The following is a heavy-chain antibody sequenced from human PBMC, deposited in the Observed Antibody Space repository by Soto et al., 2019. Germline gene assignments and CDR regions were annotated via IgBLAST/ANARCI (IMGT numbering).Heavy chain of an antibody. CDR3: ARAPKVSGSSQTRPDF. CDR1: SVTLSGYS. J-gene: IGHJ4*02. Sequence: SEAPCLHSSIDSVTLSGYSWRWIRPPHGKGLEWIGEISQSGNTNYSPSLKSRVSISIDTSKKQFSLNLASVSAADTAVYYCARAPKVSGSSQTRPDFWGQGTLVTVSS. V-gene: IGHV4-34*01. D-gene: IGHD6-6*01. CDR2: ISQSGNT.